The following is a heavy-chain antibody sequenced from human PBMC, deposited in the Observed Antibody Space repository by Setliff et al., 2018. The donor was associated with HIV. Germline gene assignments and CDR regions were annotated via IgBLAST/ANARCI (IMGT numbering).Heavy chain of an antibody. CDR3: ARDRRGYYYGSGSCYMDV. V-gene: IGHV4-4*08. D-gene: IGHD3-10*01. CDR2: IYTSGIT. CDR1: GDSISSYY. Sequence: SETLSLTCTVSGDSISSYYWSWIRQPPGKGLEWIGYIYTSGITDYNPSLKGRVTISGDTSKNQFSLKLSSVTAADTAVYYCARDRRGYYYGSGSCYMDVWGTGTTVTVS. J-gene: IGHJ6*03.